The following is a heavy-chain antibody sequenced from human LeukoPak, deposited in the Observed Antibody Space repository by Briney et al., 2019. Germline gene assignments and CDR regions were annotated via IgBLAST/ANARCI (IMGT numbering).Heavy chain of an antibody. Sequence: GGSLRLSCAASGFIFSDYYMTWIRQAPGKGLEWLSYISSSGSTIYYADSVKGRFTISRDNAKNSLYLQMSSLRAEDTAVYYCARDQRYSYGYDNWGQGTLVTVSS. D-gene: IGHD5-18*01. CDR2: ISSSGSTI. V-gene: IGHV3-11*01. CDR3: ARDQRYSYGYDN. CDR1: GFIFSDYY. J-gene: IGHJ4*02.